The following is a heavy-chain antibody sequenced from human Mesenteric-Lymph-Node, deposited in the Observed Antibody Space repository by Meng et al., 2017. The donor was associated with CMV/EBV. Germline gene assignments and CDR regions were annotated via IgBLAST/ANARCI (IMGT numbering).Heavy chain of an antibody. J-gene: IGHJ4*02. D-gene: IGHD2-2*01. Sequence: GGSLRLSCAVSGFSFDDYAMHWVRQAPGKGLEWVSVISWNSGSTAYADSVKGRFTISRDNSKNTLYLQMNSLRAEDTAVYYCAKSSLGVVVPAAIRGYWGQGTLVTVSS. CDR1: GFSFDDYA. V-gene: IGHV3-9*01. CDR2: ISWNSGST. CDR3: AKSSLGVVVPAAIRGY.